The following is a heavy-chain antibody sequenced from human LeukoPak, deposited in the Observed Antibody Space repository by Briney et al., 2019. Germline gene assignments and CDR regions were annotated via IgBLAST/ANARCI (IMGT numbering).Heavy chain of an antibody. CDR3: AREDLHLAARPFDY. V-gene: IGHV4-61*02. Sequence: PSQTLSLTCTVSGGSISSGSYHWTWIRQPAGQGLEYIGRIYTSGGTNYNPSLKSRVSISLDTSRNQFSLKLSSVTAADTAFYYCAREDLHLAARPFDYWGQGTLVTVSS. CDR1: GGSISSGSYH. D-gene: IGHD6-6*01. CDR2: IYTSGGT. J-gene: IGHJ4*02.